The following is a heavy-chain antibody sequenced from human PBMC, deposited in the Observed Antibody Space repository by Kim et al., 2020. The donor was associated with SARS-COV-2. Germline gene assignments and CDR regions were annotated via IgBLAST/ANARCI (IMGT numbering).Heavy chain of an antibody. CDR2: GST. Sequence: GSTNDNPPLKSRVTISVDTSKNQFSLKLSSVTAADTAVYYCARGIAALDYWGQGTLVTVSS. J-gene: IGHJ4*02. V-gene: IGHV4-59*09. CDR3: ARGIAALDY. D-gene: IGHD6-13*01.